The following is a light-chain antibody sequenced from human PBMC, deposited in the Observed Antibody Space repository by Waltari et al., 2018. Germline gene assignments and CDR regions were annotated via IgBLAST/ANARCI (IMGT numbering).Light chain of an antibody. CDR3: QQYYFTPYT. J-gene: IGKJ2*01. CDR1: QGISNS. CDR2: GAS. V-gene: IGKV1-NL1*01. Sequence: DIQMTQSPSSLSASVGDRVTITCRASQGISNSLDWYQQKPGKAPNLLLYGASRLESGVPPRFSGSGSGTDDTLTISSLQPDDFATYYCQQYYFTPYTFGQGTKLDIK.